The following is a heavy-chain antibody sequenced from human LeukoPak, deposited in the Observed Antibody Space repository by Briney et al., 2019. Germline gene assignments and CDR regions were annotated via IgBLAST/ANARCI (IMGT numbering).Heavy chain of an antibody. V-gene: IGHV4-34*01. D-gene: IGHD3-10*01. J-gene: IGHJ6*04. CDR2: INHSGST. CDR3: ASTSMVRGVLV. CDR1: GGSFSGYY. Sequence: SETLSLTCAVYGGSFSGYYWSWIRQPSGKGLEWIGEINHSGSTYYNPSLKSRVTISVDTSKKQFSLKLSSVTAADTAVYSCASTSMVRGVLVWGKGTTVSISS.